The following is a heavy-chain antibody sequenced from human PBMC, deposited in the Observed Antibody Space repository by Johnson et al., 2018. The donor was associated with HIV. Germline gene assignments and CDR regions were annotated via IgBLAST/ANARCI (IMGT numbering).Heavy chain of an antibody. D-gene: IGHD6-25*01. Sequence: LEWVSSISGGFTYYADSVKGRFTISRDNSKNTLYLQMNGLGPEDRALYYCAKSTQASSVRESGPYGAFDSWGLGTMVTVSS. CDR3: AKSTQASSVRESGPYGAFDS. V-gene: IGHV3-38-3*01. J-gene: IGHJ3*02. CDR2: ISGGFT.